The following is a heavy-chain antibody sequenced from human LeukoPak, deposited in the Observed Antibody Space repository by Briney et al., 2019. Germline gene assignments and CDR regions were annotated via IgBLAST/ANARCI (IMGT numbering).Heavy chain of an antibody. V-gene: IGHV3-7*01. CDR1: GFTFSSYW. J-gene: IGHJ4*02. CDR2: IRQDGSQK. Sequence: GGSLRLSCAASGFTFSSYWMTWVRQAPGKGLEWVATIRQDGSQKYYVDSVKGRFTISRDNAKNSLYLQLYSLRAEDTAVYYCARESGSVTSEVDFDYWGQGTLVTVSS. D-gene: IGHD4-17*01. CDR3: ARESGSVTSEVDFDY.